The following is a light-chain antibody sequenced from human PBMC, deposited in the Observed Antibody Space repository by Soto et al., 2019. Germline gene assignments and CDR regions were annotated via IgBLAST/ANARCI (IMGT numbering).Light chain of an antibody. CDR1: QSTGNL. Sequence: DIQMTQSPSNLSASVGDRVTITCRASQSTGNLLAWYQQKPGKAPKLLIYKTSNLESGVPSRFSGSGSGTEFTLTITSLQPDDFATYYCQQYGNYSPYTFGQGTKLEIK. J-gene: IGKJ2*01. V-gene: IGKV1-5*03. CDR3: QQYGNYSPYT. CDR2: KTS.